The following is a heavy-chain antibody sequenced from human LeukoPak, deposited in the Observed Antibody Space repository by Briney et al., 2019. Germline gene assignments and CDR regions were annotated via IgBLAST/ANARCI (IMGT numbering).Heavy chain of an antibody. D-gene: IGHD2-21*01. CDR2: ISGSGLST. Sequence: GGSLRLSCAASGFTFYDYGMTWVRQAPGKGLEWVSTISGSGLSTYYADSVKGRFTISRDNSKNTLYLQMNSLRAEDAAVYFCAKAPVTSCRGAYCYPFDSWGQGTLVTVSS. CDR3: AKAPVTSCRGAYCYPFDS. CDR1: GFTFYDYG. J-gene: IGHJ4*02. V-gene: IGHV3-23*01.